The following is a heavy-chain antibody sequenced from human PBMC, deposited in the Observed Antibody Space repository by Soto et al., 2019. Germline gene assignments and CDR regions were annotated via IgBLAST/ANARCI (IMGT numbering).Heavy chain of an antibody. V-gene: IGHV2-5*02. Sequence: QITLKESGPTLVKPTQTLTLTCTFSGFSLSTSGVGVGWIRQPPGKALEWLALIYWDDDKRYSPSLKSRLTITKDTSKNQVVLTMTNMDPVDTATYYCAHIPSPWEGGEDNWFDPWGQGTLVTVSS. CDR2: IYWDDDK. D-gene: IGHD1-26*01. J-gene: IGHJ5*02. CDR3: AHIPSPWEGGEDNWFDP. CDR1: GFSLSTSGVG.